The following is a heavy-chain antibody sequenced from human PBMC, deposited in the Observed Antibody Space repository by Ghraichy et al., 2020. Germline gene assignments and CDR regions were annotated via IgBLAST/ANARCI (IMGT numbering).Heavy chain of an antibody. Sequence: GGSLRLSCAASGFTFSSYWMNWVRQAPGKGLEWVANINQDGSEKYYVDSVKGRFTISRDNAKSSLYLQMNSLRVEDTAMYYCARSRGAPDYWGQGTLVTVSS. D-gene: IGHD2-15*01. CDR2: INQDGSEK. CDR3: ARSRGAPDY. CDR1: GFTFSSYW. V-gene: IGHV3-7*01. J-gene: IGHJ4*02.